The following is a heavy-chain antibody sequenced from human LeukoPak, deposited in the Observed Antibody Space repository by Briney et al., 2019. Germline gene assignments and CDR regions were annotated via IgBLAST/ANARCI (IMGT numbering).Heavy chain of an antibody. Sequence: SVKVSCKASGGTFSSYAISWVRQAPGQGLQWMGGIIPIFGTANYAQKFQGRVTITADESTSTAYMELSSLRSEDTAVYYCARTSYDYVWGSYRLFDYWGQGTLVTVSS. CDR2: IIPIFGTA. CDR3: ARTSYDYVWGSYRLFDY. CDR1: GGTFSSYA. V-gene: IGHV1-69*01. D-gene: IGHD3-16*02. J-gene: IGHJ4*02.